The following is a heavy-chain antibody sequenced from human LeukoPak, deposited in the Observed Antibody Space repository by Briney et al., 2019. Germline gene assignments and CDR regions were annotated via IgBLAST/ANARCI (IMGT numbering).Heavy chain of an antibody. Sequence: SQTLSLTCTVSGGSISSSSYYWGWIRQPPGKGLEWIGSIYYSGSTYYNPSLKSRVTISVDTSKNQFSLKLSSVTAADTAVYYCATIGPGYYDFWSGYLAGNGFDYWGQGTLVTVSS. CDR2: IYYSGST. J-gene: IGHJ4*02. D-gene: IGHD3-3*01. CDR3: ATIGPGYYDFWSGYLAGNGFDY. CDR1: GGSISSSSYY. V-gene: IGHV4-39*07.